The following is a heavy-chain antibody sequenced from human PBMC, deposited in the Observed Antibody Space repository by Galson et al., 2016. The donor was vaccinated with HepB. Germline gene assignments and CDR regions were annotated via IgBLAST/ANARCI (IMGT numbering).Heavy chain of an antibody. V-gene: IGHV1-18*01. Sequence: SVKVSCKASGYTFTTHGFSWVRQAPGQGLEWMGWISTYSGNTDYAEKFQGRVTMTTDTSKSTAYMELRSLRSDDTAVYYCARAGNGGVTSLMDVWGQGTTVTVSS. D-gene: IGHD2-8*02. CDR1: GYTFTTHG. CDR3: ARAGNGGVTSLMDV. CDR2: ISTYSGNT. J-gene: IGHJ6*02.